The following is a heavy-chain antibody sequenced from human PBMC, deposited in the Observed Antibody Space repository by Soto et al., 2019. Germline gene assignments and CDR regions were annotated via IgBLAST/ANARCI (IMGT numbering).Heavy chain of an antibody. D-gene: IGHD3-16*01. CDR3: AHRRSGDYVWGY. J-gene: IGHJ4*02. CDR2: IYWDDDK. Sequence: QITLKESGPTLVKPTQTLTLTCTFSGFSLSTSGVGVGWIRQPPGKALEWLALIYWDDDKRYSPSLKSRLTIPKDTSKNLGVLTLTNMDPVDTATYCWAHRRSGDYVWGYWGQGTLVPLSS. V-gene: IGHV2-5*02. CDR1: GFSLSTSGVG.